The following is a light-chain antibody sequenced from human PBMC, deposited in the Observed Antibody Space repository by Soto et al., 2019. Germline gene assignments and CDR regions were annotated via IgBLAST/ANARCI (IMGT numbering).Light chain of an antibody. CDR2: DAS. CDR3: QQLSNWPPTWT. Sequence: EIVLTQSTATLSLSPGERATLSCRASQSVSSYLAWYQNKPGQAPRLLIYDASNTSTGIPARFSGSGSGTDFPLTIRSLEREDFAVYYCQQLSNWPPTWTLGQGTKVEIK. CDR1: QSVSSY. V-gene: IGKV3-11*01. J-gene: IGKJ1*01.